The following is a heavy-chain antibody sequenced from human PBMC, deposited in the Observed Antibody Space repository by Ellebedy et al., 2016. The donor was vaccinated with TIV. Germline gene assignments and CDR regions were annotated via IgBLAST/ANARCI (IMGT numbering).Heavy chain of an antibody. Sequence: PGGSLRLSCAASGFAFDTYVMPWVRPATGAGLEWVSGISGGGDNTYYADSVKGRFTISKDFSTNTLYLQMNSLRAEDTAVYYCAKSGLNALRYSDYWGQGTLVTVSS. V-gene: IGHV3-23*01. J-gene: IGHJ4*02. CDR1: GFAFDTYV. D-gene: IGHD1-1*01. CDR2: ISGGGDNT. CDR3: AKSGLNALRYSDY.